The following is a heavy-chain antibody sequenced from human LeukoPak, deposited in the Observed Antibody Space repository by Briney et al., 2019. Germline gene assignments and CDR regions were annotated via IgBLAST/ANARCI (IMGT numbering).Heavy chain of an antibody. V-gene: IGHV4-4*02. J-gene: IGHJ4*02. CDR1: GDSISSNYW. D-gene: IGHD5-12*01. CDR2: ILQSGST. CDR3: ARVGYSGYHYDYFDY. Sequence: SGTLSLTCAVSGDSISSNYWWSWVRQSPGKGLEWIGEILQSGSTNYNPSLRSRVTISVDTSKNQFSLKLSSVTAADTAVYYCARVGYSGYHYDYFDYWGQGTLVTVSS.